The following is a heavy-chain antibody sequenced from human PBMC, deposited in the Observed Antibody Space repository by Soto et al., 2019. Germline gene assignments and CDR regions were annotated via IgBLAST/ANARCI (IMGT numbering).Heavy chain of an antibody. D-gene: IGHD6-13*01. J-gene: IGHJ5*02. CDR3: VRGGIAGNWFDP. CDR2: IFHSGST. V-gene: IGHV4-31*03. CDR1: GGSITSGGFN. Sequence: QVQLQESGPGLVKPSQTLSLTCSVSGGSITSGGFNWSWIRQHPEKGLEWIAYIFHSGSTDFNPSVKVRIIISNDTSKNQVSLKPTSETAAYKAVYYCVRGGIAGNWFDPWGQGTLVTVSS.